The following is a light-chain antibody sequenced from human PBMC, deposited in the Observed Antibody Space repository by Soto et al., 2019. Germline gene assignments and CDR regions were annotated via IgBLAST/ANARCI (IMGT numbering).Light chain of an antibody. Sequence: DIQMTQSPSSLSASVGDRVTITCQASQDISNYLNWYQQQPGKAPKLLISDASNLEAGVPTRFSASGSGTHFAFTITSLQPEDFATYYCQQSVNLPTFGGGTEVEIK. CDR2: DAS. V-gene: IGKV1-33*01. CDR1: QDISNY. CDR3: QQSVNLPT. J-gene: IGKJ4*01.